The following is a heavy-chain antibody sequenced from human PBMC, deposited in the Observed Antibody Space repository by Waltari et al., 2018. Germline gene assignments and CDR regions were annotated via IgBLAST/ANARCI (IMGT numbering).Heavy chain of an antibody. J-gene: IGHJ6*02. CDR1: AFTSSSSG. V-gene: IGHV3-30*03. CDR3: ASCTGGNCYYYGFDV. D-gene: IGHD2-8*02. CDR2: ISSDGSRK. Sequence: QVQLVESGGGVVQPGRSLRLSCPASAFTSSSSGLHLVRQTPGRGLEWVAVISSDGSRKSYADSVKGRFSISRDNSKNSLSLEMNSLRPEDTAVYYCASCTGGNCYYYGFDVWGQGTTVTVSS.